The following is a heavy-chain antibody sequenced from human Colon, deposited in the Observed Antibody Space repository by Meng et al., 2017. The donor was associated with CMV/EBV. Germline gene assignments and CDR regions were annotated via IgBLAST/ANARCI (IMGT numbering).Heavy chain of an antibody. Sequence: GESLKISCVVSGLGFTDAWMSWVRQAPGKGPEWVGRIKSLSYGGTTEYAAPVIGRFTMSRDDLKSTLYLHMNSLKTEDTGVYYCARRYNWGQGTLVTVSS. D-gene: IGHD5-18*01. V-gene: IGHV3-15*01. J-gene: IGHJ4*02. CDR1: GLGFTDAW. CDR3: ARRYN. CDR2: IKSLSYGGTT.